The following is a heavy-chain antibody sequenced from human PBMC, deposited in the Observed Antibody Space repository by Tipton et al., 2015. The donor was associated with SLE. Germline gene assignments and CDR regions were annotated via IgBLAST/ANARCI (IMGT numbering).Heavy chain of an antibody. V-gene: IGHV4-39*07. CDR2: IYYSGST. CDR3: ASTNIPGAFDI. J-gene: IGHJ3*02. D-gene: IGHD2/OR15-2a*01. Sequence: TLSLTCTVSGGSISSSSYYWGWIRQPPGKGLEWIGSIYYSGSTYYNPSLKSRVTISVDTSKNQFSLKLSSVTAADTAVHYCASTNIPGAFDIWGQGTMVTVSS. CDR1: GGSISSSSYY.